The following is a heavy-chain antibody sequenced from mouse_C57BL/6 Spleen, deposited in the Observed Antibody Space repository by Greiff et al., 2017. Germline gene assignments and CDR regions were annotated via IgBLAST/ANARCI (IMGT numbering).Heavy chain of an antibody. CDR3: ARGELGRGDY. J-gene: IGHJ2*01. D-gene: IGHD4-1*01. CDR1: GYSFTGYY. Sequence: VQLQQSGPELVKPGASVKISCKASGYSFTGYYMNWVKQSPEQSLEWIGEINPSTGGTTYNQKFKAKATLTVDKSSSTAYMQLKSLTSEDSAVYYCARGELGRGDYWGQGTTLTVSS. CDR2: INPSTGGT. V-gene: IGHV1-42*01.